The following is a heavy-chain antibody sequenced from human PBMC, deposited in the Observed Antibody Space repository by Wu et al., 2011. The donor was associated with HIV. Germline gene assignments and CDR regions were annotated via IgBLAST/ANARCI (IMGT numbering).Heavy chain of an antibody. J-gene: IGHJ4*01. D-gene: IGHD3-22*01. CDR2: MNPNSGNT. V-gene: IGHV1-8*03. CDR3: ARREFYYDSSGYHYYFDY. CDR1: GYTFTSYD. Sequence: QVQLVQSGAEVKEPGASVKVSCKASGYTFTSYDINWVRQATGQGLEWMGWMNPNSGNTGYAQKFQGRVTITRNTSISTAYMELSSLRSEDTAVYYCARREFYYDSSGYHYYFDYWARNPGHRLL.